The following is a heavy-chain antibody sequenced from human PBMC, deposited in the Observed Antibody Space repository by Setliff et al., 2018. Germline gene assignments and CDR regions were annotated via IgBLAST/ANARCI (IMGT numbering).Heavy chain of an antibody. V-gene: IGHV1-18*01. D-gene: IGHD2-8*01. CDR3: SRLVRYCSKTTCQTASGAEV. CDR2: IFPKTGNT. CDR1: GYTFTNYG. J-gene: IGHJ4*02. Sequence: ASVKVSCKASGYTFTNYGITWVRRAPGQGLEWMGWIFPKTGNTNYAHKLQGRVSMTTDTSTGTAYMEMRSLRSDDTAVYYCSRLVRYCSKTTCQTASGAEVWGQGTLVTVSS.